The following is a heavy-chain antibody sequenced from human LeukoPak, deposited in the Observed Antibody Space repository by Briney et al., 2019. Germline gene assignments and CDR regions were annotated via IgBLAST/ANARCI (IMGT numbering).Heavy chain of an antibody. D-gene: IGHD1-26*01. CDR1: GGSFSGYY. Sequence: SETLSLTCAVYGGSFSGYYWSWIRQPPGKGLEWIGEINHSGRTNYNPSLKSRVTISVDTSKNQFSLKLSSVTAADTAVYYCGRVSIVGPRDYWGQGTLVTVSS. CDR3: GRVSIVGPRDY. V-gene: IGHV4-34*01. CDR2: INHSGRT. J-gene: IGHJ4*02.